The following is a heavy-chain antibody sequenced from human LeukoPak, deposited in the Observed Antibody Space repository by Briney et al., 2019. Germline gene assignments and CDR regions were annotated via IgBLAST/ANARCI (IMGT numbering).Heavy chain of an antibody. J-gene: IGHJ4*02. V-gene: IGHV3-21*01. CDR1: EFTLRSYS. D-gene: IGHD1-26*01. CDR3: ARDASGSSIGLIDF. Sequence: PGGSLRLSCAASEFTLRSYSMHWVRQAPGKWLEWVSYISTSSTYIYYADLVRGRFSISRDNAKNSLYLHMNSLKADDTAVYYCARDASGSSIGLIDFWGQGTLVTVSS. CDR2: ISTSSTYI.